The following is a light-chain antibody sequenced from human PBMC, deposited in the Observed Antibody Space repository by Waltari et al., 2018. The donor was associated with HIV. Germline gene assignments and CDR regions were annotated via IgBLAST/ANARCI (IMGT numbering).Light chain of an antibody. CDR1: NSDIGGYDR. CDR2: GVT. Sequence: QSALTQPPSVSGSPGQSVTISCAGTNSDIGGYDRVSWYPQPPGTAPKLLIYGVTNRPSGVLGRFSASKSGTTASLTISGLQAGDEGDYYCSSYSATNTVVFGGGTKLTVL. CDR3: SSYSATNTVV. J-gene: IGLJ2*01. V-gene: IGLV2-18*02.